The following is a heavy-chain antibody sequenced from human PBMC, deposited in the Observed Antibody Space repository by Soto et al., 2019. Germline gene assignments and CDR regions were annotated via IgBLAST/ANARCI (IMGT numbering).Heavy chain of an antibody. J-gene: IGHJ5*02. CDR2: ISSSSSNI. Sequence: GGSLRLSCVGSGFIFNDYYMVWVRQAPGKGLEWVSYISSSSSNIKYADSVKGRFTISRDNAKNSLYLHMNSLRAEDTAVYYCAREYYDIEASGDPWGQGTLVTVSS. CDR3: AREYYDIEASGDP. CDR1: GFIFNDYY. V-gene: IGHV3-11*06. D-gene: IGHD3-9*01.